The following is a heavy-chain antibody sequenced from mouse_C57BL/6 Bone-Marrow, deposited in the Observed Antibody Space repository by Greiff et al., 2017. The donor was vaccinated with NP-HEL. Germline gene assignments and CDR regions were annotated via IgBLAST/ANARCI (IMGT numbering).Heavy chain of an antibody. J-gene: IGHJ4*01. D-gene: IGHD1-1*01. Sequence: EVKLVESGGGLVKPGGSLKLSCAASGFTFSSYTMSWVRQTPEKRLEWVATISGGGGNTYYPDSVKGRFTISRDNAKNTLYLQMSSLRSEDTALYYCARHLITTVVATKAMDYGGQGTSVTVSS. V-gene: IGHV5-9*01. CDR2: ISGGGGNT. CDR3: ARHLITTVVATKAMDY. CDR1: GFTFSSYT.